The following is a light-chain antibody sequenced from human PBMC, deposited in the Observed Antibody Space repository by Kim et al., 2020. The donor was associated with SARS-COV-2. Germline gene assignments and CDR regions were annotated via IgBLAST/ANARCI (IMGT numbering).Light chain of an antibody. CDR3: QQSYNIPGT. V-gene: IGKV1-39*01. CDR1: QDISSY. J-gene: IGKJ1*01. Sequence: DVRMTQSPSSLSASVGDRVTITCRTSQDISSYLNWYQQTPGKVPKLLIYAASNLQSGVPLRFSGSGSGTDFTLTISSLQAEDFATYYCQQSYNIPGTFGQGTKVDIK. CDR2: AAS.